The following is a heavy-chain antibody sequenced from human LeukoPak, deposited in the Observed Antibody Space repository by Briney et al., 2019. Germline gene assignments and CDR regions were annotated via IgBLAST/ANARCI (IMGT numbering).Heavy chain of an antibody. Sequence: GGSLRLSCAASGFPFNVQTMSWVRQAPGKGLDWVASMKEDGSEIYYVDSVKGRFTISRDNPKNSLYLQMNNLRAEDTAMYYSAKGGATGGRFENWGQGTLVTVSS. J-gene: IGHJ4*02. CDR2: MKEDGSEI. CDR1: GFPFNVQT. CDR3: AKGGATGGRFEN. D-gene: IGHD1-26*01. V-gene: IGHV3-7*01.